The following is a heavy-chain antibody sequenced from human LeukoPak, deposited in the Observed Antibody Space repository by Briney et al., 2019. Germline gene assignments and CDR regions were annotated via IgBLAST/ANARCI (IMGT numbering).Heavy chain of an antibody. V-gene: IGHV3-21*01. Sequence: KPGGSLRLSCAASGFTFSSYSMNWVRQAPGKGLEWVSSISSSSSYIYYADLVKGRFTISRDNAKNSLYLQMNSLRAEDTAVYYCARGVYHYYYGMDVWGKGTTVTVSS. D-gene: IGHD2-8*01. CDR1: GFTFSSYS. CDR2: ISSSSSYI. J-gene: IGHJ6*04. CDR3: ARGVYHYYYGMDV.